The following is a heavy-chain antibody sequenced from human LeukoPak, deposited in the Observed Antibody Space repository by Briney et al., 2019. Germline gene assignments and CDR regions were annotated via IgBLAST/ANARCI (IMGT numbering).Heavy chain of an antibody. Sequence: GGSLRLSCAASGFTFSSYWMSWVRQAPGKGLEWVANIKQDGSDKYYVDSVKGRFTISRDNAKNSLYLQMNSLRAEDTAVYYCARARVANNYYYYYYTDVWGKGTTVTVSS. J-gene: IGHJ6*03. CDR1: GFTFSSYW. V-gene: IGHV3-7*01. D-gene: IGHD5-12*01. CDR3: ARARVANNYYYYYYTDV. CDR2: IKQDGSDK.